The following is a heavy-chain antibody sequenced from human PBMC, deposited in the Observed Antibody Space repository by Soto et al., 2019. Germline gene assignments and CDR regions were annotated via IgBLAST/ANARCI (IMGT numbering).Heavy chain of an antibody. V-gene: IGHV3-74*01. CDR1: GFTFSSHW. J-gene: IGHJ6*02. CDR2: INGDGIST. Sequence: GGSLRLSCTASGFTFSSHWMDWVRQAPGKGPVWVSRINGDGISTNYAEFVQGRFTISRDNAKNTLYLQMNRLRVEDTGIYYCAGVVNVGYYYYGMDVWGQGTTVTVSS. D-gene: IGHD2-15*01. CDR3: AGVVNVGYYYYGMDV.